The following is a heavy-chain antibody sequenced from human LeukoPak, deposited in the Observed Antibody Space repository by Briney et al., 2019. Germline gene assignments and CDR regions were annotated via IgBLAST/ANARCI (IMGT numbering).Heavy chain of an antibody. CDR2: LSGSGITT. J-gene: IGHJ4*02. Sequence: GGSLRLSCAASGFTFSNSAMNWVRQAPGKGLEWVSTLSGSGITTYYADSVKGRFTISRDNAKNSLYLQMYSLRAEDTAVYYCARGEQLNYFAYWGQGTLVTVSS. CDR3: ARGEQLNYFAY. V-gene: IGHV3-48*03. D-gene: IGHD1/OR15-1a*01. CDR1: GFTFSNSA.